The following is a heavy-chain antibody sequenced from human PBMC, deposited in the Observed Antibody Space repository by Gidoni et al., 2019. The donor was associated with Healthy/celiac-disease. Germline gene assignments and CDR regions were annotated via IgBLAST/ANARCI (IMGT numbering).Heavy chain of an antibody. D-gene: IGHD6-19*01. V-gene: IGHV4-38-2*02. CDR1: GYSISSGYY. J-gene: IGHJ4*02. CDR3: ARTIAVAGKGFDY. CDR2: ISHSGST. Sequence: GLEKPSETLSLTCTVSGYSISSGYYWRWIRQPPGQGLEWMWSISHSGSTYYNPSLKSRVTISVDPSKHQFSLKLSSVTAADTAVYYCARTIAVAGKGFDYWGQGTLFTVSS.